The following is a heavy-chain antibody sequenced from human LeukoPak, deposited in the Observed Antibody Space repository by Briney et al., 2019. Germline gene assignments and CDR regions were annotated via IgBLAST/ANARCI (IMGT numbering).Heavy chain of an antibody. J-gene: IGHJ3*01. CDR2: INTNTGHP. CDR1: GYNFTNYA. V-gene: IGHV7-4-1*02. CDR3: ATSLGAGSDAFAL. D-gene: IGHD1-1*01. Sequence: ASVKVSCKASGYNFTNYALNWVRQTPGQGLEWTGWINTNTGHPTYGQGFTARFVFSLDTSVSTAFLQISTLKPADTAIYYCATSLGAGSDAFALWGQGTMVTVSS.